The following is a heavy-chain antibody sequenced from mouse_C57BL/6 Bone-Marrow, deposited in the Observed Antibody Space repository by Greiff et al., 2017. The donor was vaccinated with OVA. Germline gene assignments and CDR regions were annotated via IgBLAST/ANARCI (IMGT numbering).Heavy chain of an antibody. J-gene: IGHJ2*01. D-gene: IGHD1-1*01. V-gene: IGHV1-5*01. Sequence: EVQLQQSGTVLARPGASVKMSCKTSGYTFTSYWMHWVKQRPGQGLEWIGAIYPGNSDTSYNQKFKGKAKLTAGTSASTAYMELSSLTNEDSAVYYCTRDTTVVAKGYWGQGTTLTVSS. CDR2: IYPGNSDT. CDR1: GYTFTSYW. CDR3: TRDTTVVAKGY.